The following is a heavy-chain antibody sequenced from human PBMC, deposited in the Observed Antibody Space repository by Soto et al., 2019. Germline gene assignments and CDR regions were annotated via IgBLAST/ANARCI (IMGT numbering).Heavy chain of an antibody. Sequence: QVQLVESGGGVVQPGRSLRLSCAASGFTFSSYGMHWVRQAPGKGLEWVAVISYDGSNKYYADSVKGRFTISRDNSKNTLYLQMNSLRAEDTAVYYCATEANGGKDYWGQGTLVTVSS. CDR2: ISYDGSNK. V-gene: IGHV3-30*03. D-gene: IGHD2-15*01. CDR1: GFTFSSYG. CDR3: ATEANGGKDY. J-gene: IGHJ4*02.